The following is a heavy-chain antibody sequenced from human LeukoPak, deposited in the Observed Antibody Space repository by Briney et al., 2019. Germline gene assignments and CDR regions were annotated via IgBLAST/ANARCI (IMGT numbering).Heavy chain of an antibody. CDR1: GFPFSCYS. CDR2: ISSSSSCI. V-gene: IGHV3-21*01. CDR3: ARVRYDSSAYYSLSDY. D-gene: IGHD3-22*01. Sequence: GGSLLLSCAASGFPFSCYSMSWARPAPGKGLEGVSSISSSSSCIYYADSVKGRFTISRDNAKNSLYLQMNSLRAEDTAVYYCARVRYDSSAYYSLSDYWGQGTLVTVSS. J-gene: IGHJ4*02.